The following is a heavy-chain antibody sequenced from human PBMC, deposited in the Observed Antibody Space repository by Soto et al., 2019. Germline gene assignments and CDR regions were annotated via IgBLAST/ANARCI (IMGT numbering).Heavy chain of an antibody. CDR2: ISGSGGST. Sequence: EVQLLESGGGLVQPGGSLRLSCAASGFTFSSYAMSWVRQAPGKGLEWVSAISGSGGSTYYADSVKGRFTISRDNSKNTLYLQMNSLRAEDTAVYYCARTWGGVIVSTYCFDYWGHGTLVTVSS. CDR3: ARTWGGVIVSTYCFDY. D-gene: IGHD3-16*02. CDR1: GFTFSSYA. J-gene: IGHJ4*01. V-gene: IGHV3-23*01.